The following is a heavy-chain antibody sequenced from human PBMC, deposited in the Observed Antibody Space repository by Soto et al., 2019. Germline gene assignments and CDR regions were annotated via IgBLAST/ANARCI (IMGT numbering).Heavy chain of an antibody. J-gene: IGHJ1*01. V-gene: IGHV4-39*01. CDR2: IYYSGST. CDR3: ARLRSGSYYTPEYFQH. D-gene: IGHD1-26*01. Sequence: QLQLQESGPGLVKPSETLSLTCTVSGGSISSSIYYWGWIRQPPGKGLEWIGSIYYSGSTYYNPSLKSRVTISVDTSKNQFSLKLSSVTAADTAVYYCARLRSGSYYTPEYFQHWGQGTLVTVSS. CDR1: GGSISSSIYY.